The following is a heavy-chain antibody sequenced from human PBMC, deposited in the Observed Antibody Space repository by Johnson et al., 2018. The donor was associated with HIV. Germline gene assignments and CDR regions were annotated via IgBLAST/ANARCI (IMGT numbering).Heavy chain of an antibody. CDR3: AIGGASDAFDI. V-gene: IGHV3-30-3*01. J-gene: IGHJ3*02. Sequence: QMQLVESGGGVVQPGGSLRLSCAASGFTFSNYAMYWVRLAPGKGLEWVAAISYDGSNKYYADSVKGRFTISSDNAKNSLYLKMNSLRAEDTAVYYCAIGGASDAFDIWGQGTMVTVSS. D-gene: IGHD4/OR15-4a*01. CDR2: ISYDGSNK. CDR1: GFTFSNYA.